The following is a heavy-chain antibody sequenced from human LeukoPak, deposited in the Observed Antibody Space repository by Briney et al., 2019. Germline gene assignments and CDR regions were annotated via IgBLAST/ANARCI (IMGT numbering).Heavy chain of an antibody. Sequence: EASVKVSCKASGYTFTTYGISWVRQAPGQGLEWMGWISAYNGNTNHAQKLQGGVTMTTDTSTSTAYMELRSLRSDDTAVYYCARVTIGSGGHNWFDPWGQGTLVTVSS. CDR3: ARVTIGSGGHNWFDP. CDR1: GYTFTTYG. V-gene: IGHV1-18*01. J-gene: IGHJ5*02. CDR2: ISAYNGNT. D-gene: IGHD3-10*01.